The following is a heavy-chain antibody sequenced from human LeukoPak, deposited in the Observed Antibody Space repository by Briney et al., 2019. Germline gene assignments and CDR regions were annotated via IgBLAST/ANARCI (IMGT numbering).Heavy chain of an antibody. Sequence: GGSLRLSCAASGFTFSSYGMHWVRQAPGKGLEWVAVIWYDGSNKYYADSVKGRFTISRDNSKNTLCLQMNSLRAEDTAVYYCAKILDDDYGDYWGQGTLVTVSS. D-gene: IGHD3-3*01. CDR1: GFTFSSYG. J-gene: IGHJ4*02. V-gene: IGHV3-33*06. CDR3: AKILDDDYGDY. CDR2: IWYDGSNK.